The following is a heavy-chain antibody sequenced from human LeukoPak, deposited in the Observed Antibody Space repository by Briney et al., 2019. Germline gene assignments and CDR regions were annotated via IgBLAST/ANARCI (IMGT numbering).Heavy chain of an antibody. CDR3: ARVYCSGGSCYSGEFDY. J-gene: IGHJ4*02. CDR2: IYHSGST. CDR1: GYSISSGYY. V-gene: IGHV4-38-2*01. D-gene: IGHD2-15*01. Sequence: SETLSLTCAVSGYSISSGYYWGWIRQPPGKGLEWIGSIYHSGSTYYNPSLKSRVTISVDTSEDQFSLKLSSVTAADTAVYYCARVYCSGGSCYSGEFDYWGQGTLVTVSS.